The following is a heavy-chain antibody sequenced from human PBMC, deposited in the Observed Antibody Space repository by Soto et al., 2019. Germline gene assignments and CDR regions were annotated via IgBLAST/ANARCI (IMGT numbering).Heavy chain of an antibody. CDR2: IIPIFGTA. CDR1: GGTFSSYA. CDR3: ASTYDSSGYYRY. Sequence: ASVKVSCKASGGTFSSYAISWVRQAPGQGLEWMGGIIPIFGTANYAQKFQGRVTITADESTSTAYMELSSLRSEDTAVYYCASTYDSSGYYRYWGQGTLVTVSS. D-gene: IGHD3-22*01. V-gene: IGHV1-69*13. J-gene: IGHJ4*02.